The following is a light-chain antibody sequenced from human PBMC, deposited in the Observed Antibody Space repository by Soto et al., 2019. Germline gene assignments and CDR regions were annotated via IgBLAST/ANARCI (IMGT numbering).Light chain of an antibody. CDR3: SSYTSSSTRV. CDR2: DVG. Sequence: QSALTQPASGSGSPGQSITISCTGTSSDVGGYNYVSWYQQHPGKAPKLMIYDVGNRPSGVSNRFSGSKSGNTASLTISGLQAEDEADYYCSSYTSSSTRVFGTGTKVTV. CDR1: SSDVGGYNY. V-gene: IGLV2-14*01. J-gene: IGLJ1*01.